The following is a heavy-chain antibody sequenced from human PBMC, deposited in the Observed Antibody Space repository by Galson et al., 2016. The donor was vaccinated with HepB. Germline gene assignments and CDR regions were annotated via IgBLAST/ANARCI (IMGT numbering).Heavy chain of an antibody. CDR2: IRADGTAN. V-gene: IGHV3-7*03. Sequence: SLRLSCAASGFSFSHYWMAWVRQAPGKGLEWVGNIRADGTANDYVGSVKGRFTMSRDNAQKSLFLQMTSLRVEDTAVYYCARENFWKLDQWGQGTLVTVSS. J-gene: IGHJ5*02. CDR3: ARENFWKLDQ. D-gene: IGHD3-3*01. CDR1: GFSFSHYW.